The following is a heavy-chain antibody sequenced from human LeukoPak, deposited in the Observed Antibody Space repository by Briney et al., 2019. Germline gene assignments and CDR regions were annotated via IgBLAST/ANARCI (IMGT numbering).Heavy chain of an antibody. CDR2: VNLQGST. CDR3: AREGGPYRPLDY. CDR1: GGSITRTNY. J-gene: IGHJ4*02. Sequence: SGTLSLTCDVSGGSITRTNYWTWVRQPPGKGLEWIGEVNLQGSTNYNPSLMRRVAISVDTSANHVSLQLTSVTAADTAVYYCAREGGPYRPLDYSGQGTLVTVSS. V-gene: IGHV4-4*02.